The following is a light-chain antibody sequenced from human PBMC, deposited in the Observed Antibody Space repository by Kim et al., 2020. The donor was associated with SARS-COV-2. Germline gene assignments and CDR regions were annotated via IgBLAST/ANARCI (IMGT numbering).Light chain of an antibody. Sequence: KVTISCSGSSSNIGNNYVSWYQQLPGTAPKLLIYDNNKRPSGIPDRFSGSKSGTSATLGITGLQTGDEADYYCGTWDSSLSAGDVVFGGGTKLTVL. CDR2: DNN. CDR3: GTWDSSLSAGDVV. CDR1: SSNIGNNY. V-gene: IGLV1-51*01. J-gene: IGLJ2*01.